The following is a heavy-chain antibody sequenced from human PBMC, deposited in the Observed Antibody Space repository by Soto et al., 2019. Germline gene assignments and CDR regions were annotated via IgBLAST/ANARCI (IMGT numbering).Heavy chain of an antibody. Sequence: QVQLVQSGAEVKKPGSSVKVSCKPSGGTFRTYAFNWVRQAPGQGLEWMGGIIPIFGTVNYAPRFQGRLTISADESTSTAYMDLSSLKSEYTAVYFCATLSGGVHPPPVDFWGQGTPVTVSS. V-gene: IGHV1-69*01. CDR1: GGTFRTYA. CDR3: ATLSGGVHPPPVDF. CDR2: IIPIFGTV. J-gene: IGHJ4*02. D-gene: IGHD2-8*02.